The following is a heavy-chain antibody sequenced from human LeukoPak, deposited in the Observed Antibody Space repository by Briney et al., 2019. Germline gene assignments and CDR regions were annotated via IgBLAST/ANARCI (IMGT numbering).Heavy chain of an antibody. CDR3: ASWKSYYYGMDV. D-gene: IGHD1-1*01. CDR2: INHSGST. J-gene: IGHJ6*02. V-gene: IGHV4-34*01. Sequence: RPSETLSLTCAVYGGSFSGYYWSWLRQPPGKGLEWIGEINHSGSTNYNPSLKSRVTISVDTSKNQFSLKLSSVTAADTAAYYCASWKSYYYGMDVWGQGTTVTVSS. CDR1: GGSFSGYY.